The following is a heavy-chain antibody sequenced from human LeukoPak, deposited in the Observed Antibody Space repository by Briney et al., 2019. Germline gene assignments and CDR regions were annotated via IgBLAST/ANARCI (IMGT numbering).Heavy chain of an antibody. D-gene: IGHD6-13*01. Sequence: SETLSLTCTVSGGSISSYYWSWIRQPAGKGLEWIGRIYTSGSTNYNPSLKSRVTMSVDTSKNQFSLKLSSVTAADTAVYYCARVVQAAAGDAYYYYTDVWGKGTTVTVSS. CDR2: IYTSGST. CDR1: GGSISSYY. J-gene: IGHJ6*03. V-gene: IGHV4-4*07. CDR3: ARVVQAAAGDAYYYYTDV.